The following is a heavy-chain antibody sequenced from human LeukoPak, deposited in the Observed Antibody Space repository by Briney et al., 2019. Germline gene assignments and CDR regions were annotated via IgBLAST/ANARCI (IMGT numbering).Heavy chain of an antibody. CDR3: ARAPYYYYYYYMDV. Sequence: SETLSLTCTVSGGSISSYYWSWIRQPAGKGLEWIGRIYTSGSTYYNPSLKSRVTISVDTSKNQFSLKLSSVTAADTAVYYCARAPYYYYYYYMDVWGKGTTVTVSS. V-gene: IGHV4-4*07. CDR2: IYTSGST. CDR1: GGSISSYY. J-gene: IGHJ6*03.